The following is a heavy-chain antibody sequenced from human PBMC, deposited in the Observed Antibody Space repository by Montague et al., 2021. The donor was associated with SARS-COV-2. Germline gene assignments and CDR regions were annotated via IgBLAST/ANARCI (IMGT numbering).Heavy chain of an antibody. J-gene: IGHJ3*02. CDR1: GGSISNHY. CDR3: VAYGSRTKDDAFDI. D-gene: IGHD3-10*01. V-gene: IGHV4-59*11. Sequence: SETLSLTCTVSGGSISNHYWSWIRQPPGKGLEWIAFYSGNTNYNPSLKSRVTISVDTSKNQFSLKLSSVTAAGTAVYYAVAYGSRTKDDAFDIWGQGTMVTVSS. CDR2: FYSGNT.